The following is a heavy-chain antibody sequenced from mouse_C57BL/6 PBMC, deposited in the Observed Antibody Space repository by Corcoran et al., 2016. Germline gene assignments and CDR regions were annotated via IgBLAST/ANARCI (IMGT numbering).Heavy chain of an antibody. J-gene: IGHJ1*03. Sequence: EVQLQQSGPELVKPGASVKISCKASGYTFTDYYMNWVKQSHGKSLEWIGDINPNNGGTSYNQKFKGKATLTVDKSDSTAYMELRSLTSEDSAVYDWARRRNWYFDVWGTGTTGTVSS. CDR1: GYTFTDYY. V-gene: IGHV1-26*01. CDR2: INPNNGGT. CDR3: ARRRNWYFDV.